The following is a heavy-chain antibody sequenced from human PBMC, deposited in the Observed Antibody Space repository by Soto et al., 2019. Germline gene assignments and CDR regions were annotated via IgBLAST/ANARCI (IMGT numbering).Heavy chain of an antibody. CDR2: IYPGDSDT. D-gene: IGHD6-19*01. CDR3: ARTSNFGWYVHGLHV. J-gene: IGHJ6*02. CDR1: GYMFASYW. Sequence: GESLKISCKGYGYMFASYWIGWVRQMPGKGLEWMGIIYPGDSDTRYRPSFEGQVTISADKSSSTAYLQWSSLKASDTATYFCARTSNFGWYVHGLHVWGQGPRV. V-gene: IGHV5-51*01.